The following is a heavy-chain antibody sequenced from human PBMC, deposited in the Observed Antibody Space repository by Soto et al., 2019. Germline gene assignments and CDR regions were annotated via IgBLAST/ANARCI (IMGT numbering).Heavy chain of an antibody. CDR2: VSSSGSTI. Sequence: GGSLRLSCAASGFTFSSYEMNWVRQAPGKGLEWVSYVSSSGSTIYYADSVKGRFTISRDNAKNSLYLQMNSLRAEDTAVYYCASTPIYGDYTPYGFDYWGQGTLVTVSS. CDR3: ASTPIYGDYTPYGFDY. CDR1: GFTFSSYE. D-gene: IGHD4-17*01. J-gene: IGHJ4*02. V-gene: IGHV3-48*03.